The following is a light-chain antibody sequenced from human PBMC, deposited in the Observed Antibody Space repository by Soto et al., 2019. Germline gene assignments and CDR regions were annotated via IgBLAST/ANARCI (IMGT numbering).Light chain of an antibody. CDR2: AAS. V-gene: IGKV1-9*01. CDR1: QGISSY. J-gene: IGKJ4*01. Sequence: DIQLTQSPSFLSASVGDRVTITCRASQGISSYLAWYQQKPGKAPKLLIYAASTLQSGVPSRFSGSESGTEFTLTISSLQPADFATYYCQQLNSYPFTFGGGTKVEIK. CDR3: QQLNSYPFT.